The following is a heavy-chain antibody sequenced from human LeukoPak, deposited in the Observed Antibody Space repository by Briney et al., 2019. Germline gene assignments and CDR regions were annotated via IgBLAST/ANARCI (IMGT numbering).Heavy chain of an antibody. CDR1: GFTFSSYA. CDR2: ISGSGGST. Sequence: GGSLRLSCAASGFTFSSYAMSWVRQAPEKGLEWVPAISGSGGSTYYADSVKGRFTISRDNSKNTLYLQMNSPRAEDTAVYYCAKELSSGWYSEFDYWGQGTLVTVSS. J-gene: IGHJ4*02. CDR3: AKELSSGWYSEFDY. V-gene: IGHV3-23*01. D-gene: IGHD6-19*01.